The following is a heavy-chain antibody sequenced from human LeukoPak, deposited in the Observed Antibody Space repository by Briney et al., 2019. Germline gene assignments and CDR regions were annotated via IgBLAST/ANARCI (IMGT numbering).Heavy chain of an antibody. V-gene: IGHV4-59*01. CDR1: GGSISSYY. CDR3: ARETRNQLWLHYYYYMDV. D-gene: IGHD5-18*01. Sequence: PSETLSLTCTVSGGSISSYYWSWLRQPPGKGLEWIGYIYYSGSTNYNPSLKSRVTISVDTSKNQFSLKLSSVTAADTAVYYCARETRNQLWLHYYYYMDVWGKGTTVTVSS. CDR2: IYYSGST. J-gene: IGHJ6*03.